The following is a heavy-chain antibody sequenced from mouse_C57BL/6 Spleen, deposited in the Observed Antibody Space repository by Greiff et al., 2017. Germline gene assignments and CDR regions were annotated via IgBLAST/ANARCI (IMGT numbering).Heavy chain of an antibody. CDR3: ARSGGYRNFWYFDV. CDR1: GYTFTDYN. CDR2: INPNNGGT. D-gene: IGHD2-5*01. V-gene: IGHV1-18*01. Sequence: EVKLMESGPELVKPGASVKIPCKASGYTFTDYNMDWVKQSHGKSLEWIGDINPNNGGTIYNQKFKGKATLTVDKSSSTAYMELRSLTSEDTAVYYCARSGGYRNFWYFDVWGTGTTVTVSS. J-gene: IGHJ1*03.